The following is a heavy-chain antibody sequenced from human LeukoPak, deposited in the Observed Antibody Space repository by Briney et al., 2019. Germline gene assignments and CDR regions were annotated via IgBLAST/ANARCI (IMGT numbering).Heavy chain of an antibody. J-gene: IGHJ4*02. CDR3: VRVVPGGASFDS. Sequence: SETLSLTCTVSGASATTYYWSWIRQPPGKGLEWIAYIHYSGHTNSNPSLNSRVSISVDTSKNQFSLTLTSLTTADTAVYYCVRVVPGGASFDSWGQGTLVTVSS. V-gene: IGHV4-59*02. D-gene: IGHD3-16*01. CDR2: IHYSGHT. CDR1: GASATTYY.